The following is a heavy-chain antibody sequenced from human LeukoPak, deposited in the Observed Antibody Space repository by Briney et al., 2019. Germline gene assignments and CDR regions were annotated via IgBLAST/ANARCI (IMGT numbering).Heavy chain of an antibody. J-gene: IGHJ4*02. Sequence: GGSLRLSCAASGLSFNNAYMCWVRQAPGKGLEWVGRIKSKVDGGTTDYGAPVKGRFTISRDDSRNTLYLQMNSLNTEDTAVYYCTTDAGYTSRWYNYWGQGTLVTVSS. CDR3: TTDAGYTSRWYNY. V-gene: IGHV3-15*01. CDR2: IKSKVDGGTT. CDR1: GLSFNNAY. D-gene: IGHD6-13*01.